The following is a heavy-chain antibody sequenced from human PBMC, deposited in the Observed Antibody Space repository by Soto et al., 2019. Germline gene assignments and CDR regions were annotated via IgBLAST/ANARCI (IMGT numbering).Heavy chain of an antibody. D-gene: IGHD2-2*01. Sequence: QVQLVESGGGVVQPGRSLRLSCAASGFTFSSYGMHWVRQAPGKGLEWVAVISYDGSNKYYADSVKGRFTISRDNSKNTLYLQMNSLRSEDTAVHYCAKADNVVVPAADYYFDYWGQGTLVTLSS. CDR2: ISYDGSNK. J-gene: IGHJ4*02. V-gene: IGHV3-30*18. CDR3: AKADNVVVPAADYYFDY. CDR1: GFTFSSYG.